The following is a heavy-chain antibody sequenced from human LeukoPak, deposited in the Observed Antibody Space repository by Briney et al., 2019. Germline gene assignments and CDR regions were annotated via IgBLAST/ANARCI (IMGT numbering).Heavy chain of an antibody. Sequence: PGGSLRLSCAASGFTVSGHSLTWVRQAPGKGLEWVSITYSGGGTYYADSVKGRFTISRHNSKNTLYLQMNSLRAEDTAVYYCATSRYSGSYSDGMDVWGQGTTVTVSS. J-gene: IGHJ6*02. D-gene: IGHD1-26*01. V-gene: IGHV3-53*04. CDR1: GFTVSGHS. CDR3: ATSRYSGSYSDGMDV. CDR2: TYSGGGT.